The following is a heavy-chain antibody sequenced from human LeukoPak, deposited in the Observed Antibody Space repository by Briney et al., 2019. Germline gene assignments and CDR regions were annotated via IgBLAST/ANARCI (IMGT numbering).Heavy chain of an antibody. V-gene: IGHV4-4*07. CDR2: IYTSGST. CDR3: ARVGYCSGGSCSYYYYYYVDV. D-gene: IGHD2-15*01. CDR1: GGSISSYY. Sequence: PSETLSLTCTVSGGSISSYYWSWIRQPAGKGLEWIGRIYTSGSTNYNPSLKSRVTMSVDTSKNQFSLKLSSVTAADTAGYYCARVGYCSGGSCSYYYYYYVDVWGKGTTVTVSS. J-gene: IGHJ6*03.